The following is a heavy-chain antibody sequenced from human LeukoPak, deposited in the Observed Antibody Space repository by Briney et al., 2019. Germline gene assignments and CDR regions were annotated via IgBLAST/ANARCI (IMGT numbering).Heavy chain of an antibody. CDR3: ARASDTYYYDSSGYSTGGFDY. Sequence: ASVKVSCKASGYTFTSYYMHWVRQAPGQGLEWMGIINPSGGSTSYAQKFQGRVTMTRDTSTSTVYMELSSLRSEDTAVYYCARASDTYYYDSSGYSTGGFDYWGQGTLVTVSS. V-gene: IGHV1-46*01. CDR2: INPSGGST. CDR1: GYTFTSYY. D-gene: IGHD3-22*01. J-gene: IGHJ4*02.